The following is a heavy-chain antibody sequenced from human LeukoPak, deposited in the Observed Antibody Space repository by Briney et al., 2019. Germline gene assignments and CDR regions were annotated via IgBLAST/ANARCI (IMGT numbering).Heavy chain of an antibody. CDR3: ARVGYSGSYSDY. D-gene: IGHD1-26*01. CDR2: TSSNGGST. J-gene: IGHJ4*02. CDR1: GFTFSSYA. V-gene: IGHV3-64*01. Sequence: GGSLRLSCAASGFTFSSYAMHWVRQAPGKGLEYVSATSSNGGSTYYANSVKGRFTISRDNSKNTLYLQMGSLRAEDMAVYYCARVGYSGSYSDYWGQGTLVTVSA.